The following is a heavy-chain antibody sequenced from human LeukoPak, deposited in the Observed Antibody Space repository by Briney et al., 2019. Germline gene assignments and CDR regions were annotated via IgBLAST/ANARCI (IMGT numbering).Heavy chain of an antibody. D-gene: IGHD1-26*01. CDR3: ARERSGSYYDFDY. Sequence: ASVKVSCKASGYTFTGYYMHWVRQAPGQGLEWMGWINPNSGGTNYAQKFQGRVTMTRDTSTSTVYMELSSLRSEDTAVYYCARERSGSYYDFDYWGQGTLVTVSS. CDR1: GYTFTGYY. V-gene: IGHV1-2*02. J-gene: IGHJ4*02. CDR2: INPNSGGT.